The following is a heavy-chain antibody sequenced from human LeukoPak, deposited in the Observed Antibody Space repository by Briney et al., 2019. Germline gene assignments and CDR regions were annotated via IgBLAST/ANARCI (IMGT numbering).Heavy chain of an antibody. Sequence: SETLSLTCTVSGGSISSYHWSWIRQPPGKGLEWIGYIYYSGSTNYNPSLKSRVTISVDTSKNQFSLKLSSVTAADTAVYYCARHKNYGSGRRVDSWGQGTLVTVSS. J-gene: IGHJ5*01. CDR2: IYYSGST. V-gene: IGHV4-59*08. CDR3: ARHKNYGSGRRVDS. D-gene: IGHD3-10*01. CDR1: GGSISSYH.